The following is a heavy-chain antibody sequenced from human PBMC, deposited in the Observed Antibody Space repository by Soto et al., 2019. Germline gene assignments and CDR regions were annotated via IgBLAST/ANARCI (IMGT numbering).Heavy chain of an antibody. CDR3: ARVIAAAVDFDY. CDR2: ISAYNGNT. V-gene: IGHV1-18*01. Sequence: ASVKVSCMASGYTFTSYGISWVRQAPGQGLEWMGWISAYNGNTNYAQKLQGRVTMTTDTSTSTAYMELRSLRSDDTAVYYCARVIAAAVDFDYWGQGTLVTVSS. J-gene: IGHJ4*02. D-gene: IGHD6-13*01. CDR1: GYTFTSYG.